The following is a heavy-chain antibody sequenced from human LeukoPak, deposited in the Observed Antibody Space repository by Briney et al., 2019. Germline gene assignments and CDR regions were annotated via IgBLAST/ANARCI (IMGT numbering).Heavy chain of an antibody. V-gene: IGHV1-69*13. CDR1: GGTFSSYA. J-gene: IGHJ4*02. Sequence: ASVKVSCKASGGTFSSYAISWVRQAPGQGLEWMGGIIPIFGTANYAQKFQGRVTITADESTGTAYMELSSLRSEDTAVYYCAKGSILYGSGDSYFDYWGQGTLVTVSS. CDR3: AKGSILYGSGDSYFDY. D-gene: IGHD3-10*01. CDR2: IIPIFGTA.